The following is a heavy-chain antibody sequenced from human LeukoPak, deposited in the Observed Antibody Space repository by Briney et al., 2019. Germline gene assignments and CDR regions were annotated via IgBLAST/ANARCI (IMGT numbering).Heavy chain of an antibody. V-gene: IGHV3-23*01. J-gene: IGHJ3*02. CDR1: GLTFSSYA. CDR2: ISGSGDST. CDR3: AKGGIVGALSGGAFDI. Sequence: PGGSLRLSCVASGLTFSSYAMSWVRQAPGKGLEWVSGISGSGDSTYYADSVTGRFTISRDNSKNTLYLQMNSLGADDTAVYYCAKGGIVGALSGGAFDIWGQGTMVTVSP. D-gene: IGHD1-26*01.